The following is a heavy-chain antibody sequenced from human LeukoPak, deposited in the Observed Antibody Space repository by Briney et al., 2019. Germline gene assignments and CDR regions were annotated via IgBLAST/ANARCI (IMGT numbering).Heavy chain of an antibody. V-gene: IGHV3-23*01. D-gene: IGHD3-22*01. CDR3: AKRDSTGYYYFDY. J-gene: IGHJ4*02. CDR2: ISASGDST. Sequence: GGSLRLSCAASGFTFSISAMSWVRQAPGKGLEWVSVISASGDSTFYADSVKGRFTISRDNSKNTLYLQMNSLRAEDTAVYYCAKRDSTGYYYFDYWGQGTLVTVSS. CDR1: GFTFSISA.